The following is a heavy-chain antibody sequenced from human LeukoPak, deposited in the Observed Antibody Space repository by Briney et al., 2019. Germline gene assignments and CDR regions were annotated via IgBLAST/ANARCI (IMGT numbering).Heavy chain of an antibody. D-gene: IGHD6-13*01. J-gene: IGHJ4*02. CDR2: IRSKAYGGTT. CDR1: GFTFGDYA. V-gene: IGHV3-49*03. CDR3: ARDPSGSSSWVRFDY. Sequence: GGSLRLSCTASGFTFGDYAMSWFRQAPGKGLEWVGFIRSKAYGGTTEYAASVKGRFTISRDDSKSIAYLQMNSLRVEDTAVYYCARDPSGSSSWVRFDYWGQGTLVTVSS.